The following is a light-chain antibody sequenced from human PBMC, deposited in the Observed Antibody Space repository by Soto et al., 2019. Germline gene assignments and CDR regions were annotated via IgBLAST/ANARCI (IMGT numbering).Light chain of an antibody. CDR3: QQYYSTPLT. CDR1: QSVFYNSNNKHY. Sequence: DIVMTQSPDSLAVSLGERATINCTPSQSVFYNSNNKHYLAWYQHKPGQPPRLLIYWASTRESGVPDRFSGSGSGKDFTLTISILQPEDVAVYYCQQYYSTPLTFGGGTKVEIK. V-gene: IGKV4-1*01. CDR2: WAS. J-gene: IGKJ4*01.